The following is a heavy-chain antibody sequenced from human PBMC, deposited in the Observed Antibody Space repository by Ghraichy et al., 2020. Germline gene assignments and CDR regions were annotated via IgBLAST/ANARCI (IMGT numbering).Heavy chain of an antibody. V-gene: IGHV4-59*01. CDR3: ARGLSFSHWYFDL. CDR1: GGPISSYY. J-gene: IGHJ2*01. CDR2: IDYSGGT. Sequence: SETLSLTCSVSGGPISSYYWTWIRQPPGKGLEWIGYIDYSGGTNYNPSLKSRVTISIDTSRNQFSLKLSSVTAADTAVYYCARGLSFSHWYFDLWGRGTLFTVSS.